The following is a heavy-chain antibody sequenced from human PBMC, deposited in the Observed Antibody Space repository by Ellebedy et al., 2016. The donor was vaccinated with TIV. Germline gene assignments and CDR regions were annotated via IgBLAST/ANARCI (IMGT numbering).Heavy chain of an antibody. CDR1: GFSFSSFS. CDR2: ISYDGSNR. D-gene: IGHD1-14*01. J-gene: IGHJ4*02. CDR3: ARDTTNGIDQ. Sequence: GGSLRLXCEASGFSFSSFSMHWVRQAPGKGLDWVAVISYDGSNRYHADSVQGRFTISRDNSKNTLYLQMNSLRAEDTAVYYCARDTTNGIDQWGQGTLVTVSS. V-gene: IGHV3-30-3*01.